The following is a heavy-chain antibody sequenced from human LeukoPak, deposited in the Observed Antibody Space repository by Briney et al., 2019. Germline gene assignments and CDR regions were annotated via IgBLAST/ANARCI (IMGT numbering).Heavy chain of an antibody. V-gene: IGHV4-59*01. Sequence: PSETLSLTCTVSGGSISSYYWSWIRQPPGKGLEWIGYIYYSGSTNYNPSLKSRVTISVDTPKNQFSLKLSSVTAADAAVYYCARDNNYRFDYWGQGTLVTVSS. CDR3: ARDNNYRFDY. CDR1: GGSISSYY. D-gene: IGHD1-1*01. CDR2: IYYSGST. J-gene: IGHJ4*02.